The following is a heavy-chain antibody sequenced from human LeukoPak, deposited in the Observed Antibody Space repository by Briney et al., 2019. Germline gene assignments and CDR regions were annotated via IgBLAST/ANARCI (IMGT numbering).Heavy chain of an antibody. D-gene: IGHD1-26*01. J-gene: IGHJ5*02. CDR2: IYYSGST. V-gene: IGHV4-39*01. CDR1: GGSISSSSYY. CDR3: VRGLVGATTAWLDP. Sequence: SETLSLTCTVSGGSISSSSYYWGWIRQPPGTGLEWIGSIYYSGSTYYNPSLKSRVTISVDTSKNQFSLKLSSVTAADTAVYYCVRGLVGATTAWLDPWGQGTLVTVSS.